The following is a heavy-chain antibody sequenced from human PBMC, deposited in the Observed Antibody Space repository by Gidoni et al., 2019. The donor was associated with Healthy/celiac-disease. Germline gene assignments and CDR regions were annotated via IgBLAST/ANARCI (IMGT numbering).Heavy chain of an antibody. D-gene: IGHD3-3*01. CDR2: INHIGST. Sequence: VQLHPCAAGLLKPSETLSLTCALYGGSFSGYYWSWIRQPPGKGLELIGEINHIGSTNYNPSLKRRVTISVDTSKNQVSLKLSSVSAADPAVYYCARGSRPSYYFWSARYTYGMDVWGQGTTVIVSS. CDR3: ARGSRPSYYFWSARYTYGMDV. CDR1: GGSFSGYY. V-gene: IGHV4-34*01. J-gene: IGHJ6*02.